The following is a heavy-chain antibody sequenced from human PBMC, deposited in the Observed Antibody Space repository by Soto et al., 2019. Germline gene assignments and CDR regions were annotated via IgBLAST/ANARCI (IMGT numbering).Heavy chain of an antibody. J-gene: IGHJ3*02. CDR1: GFTFSSYA. CDR2: ISYDGSNK. Sequence: QVQLVESGGGVVQPGRSLRLSCAASGFTFSSYAMHWVRQAPGKGLEWVAVISYDGSNKYYADSVKGRFTISRDNSQNTLYLQMNSLRAEDTAVYYCARDTYDFWSGYYTGQSGAFEIWGHGTMVTVSS. D-gene: IGHD3-3*01. V-gene: IGHV3-30-3*01. CDR3: ARDTYDFWSGYYTGQSGAFEI.